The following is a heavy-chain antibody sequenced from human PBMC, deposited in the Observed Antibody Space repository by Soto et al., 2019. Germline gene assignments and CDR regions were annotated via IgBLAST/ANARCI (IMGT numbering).Heavy chain of an antibody. CDR2: ITGSGGGT. CDR3: AKRPLTAAGFDY. D-gene: IGHD6-13*01. Sequence: EVQLLESGGGLVQPGGSLRLSCAASGFTFSNYAMTWVRQAPGKGLEWVSVITGSGGGTYFVDSVKGRFTISRDNSKNPVYLQMNSLRAEDTVVYYCAKRPLTAAGFDYWGQGTLVTVSS. CDR1: GFTFSNYA. J-gene: IGHJ4*02. V-gene: IGHV3-23*01.